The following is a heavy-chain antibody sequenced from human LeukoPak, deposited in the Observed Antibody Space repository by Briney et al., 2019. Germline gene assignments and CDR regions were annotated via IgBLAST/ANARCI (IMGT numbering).Heavy chain of an antibody. V-gene: IGHV3-30*02. CDR2: IRYDGNNK. CDR3: ANFWATYVDDAFDI. CDR1: GFTFSSYG. D-gene: IGHD3-16*01. Sequence: GGSLRLSCAASGFTFSSYGMHWVRQAPGKGLEWVAFIRYDGNNKYYADSVKGRFTISRDNSKNTLYLQMNSLRAEDTAVYYCANFWATYVDDAFDIWGQGTMVTVSS. J-gene: IGHJ3*02.